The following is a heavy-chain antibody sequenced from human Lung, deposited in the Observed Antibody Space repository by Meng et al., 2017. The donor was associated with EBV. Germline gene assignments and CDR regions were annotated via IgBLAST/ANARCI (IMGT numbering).Heavy chain of an antibody. CDR3: ARDQGAWFGEAPRFDY. J-gene: IGHJ4*02. CDR2: INAGNGNT. D-gene: IGHD3-10*01. Sequence: QGLLLQSGAEVKNPGASVKVSCKASGYTFTNYAMHWVRQAPGKRLEWMGWINAGNGNTKYSQKFQGRVTITRDTSASTAYMELSSLRSEDTAVYYCARDQGAWFGEAPRFDYWGQGTLVTVSS. CDR1: GYTFTNYA. V-gene: IGHV1-3*01.